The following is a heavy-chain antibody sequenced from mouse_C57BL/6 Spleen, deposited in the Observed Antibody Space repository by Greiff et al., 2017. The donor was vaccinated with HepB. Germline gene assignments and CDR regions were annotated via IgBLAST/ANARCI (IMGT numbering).Heavy chain of an antibody. CDR2: IDPETGGT. J-gene: IGHJ2*01. D-gene: IGHD1-1*01. V-gene: IGHV1-15*01. Sequence: QVQLQQSGAELVRPGASVTLSCKASGYTFTDYEMHWVKQTPVHGLEWIGAIDPETGGTAYNQKFKGKAILTADKSSSTAYMELRSLTSEDSAVYYCTLTTVVAYYFDYWGQGTTLTVSS. CDR3: TLTTVVAYYFDY. CDR1: GYTFTDYE.